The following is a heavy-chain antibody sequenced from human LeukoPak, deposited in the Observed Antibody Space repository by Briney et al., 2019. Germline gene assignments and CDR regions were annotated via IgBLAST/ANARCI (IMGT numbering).Heavy chain of an antibody. CDR2: IYYSGST. CDR3: ARHAYYDSSGYYSADAFDI. Sequence: SETLSLTCTVSGGSISSYYWSWIRQPPGKGLEWIGHIYYSGSTNYNPSLKSRVTISVDTSKDQFSLKLSSVTAADTAVYYCARHAYYDSSGYYSADAFDIWGQGTMVTVSS. D-gene: IGHD3-22*01. J-gene: IGHJ3*02. CDR1: GGSISSYY. V-gene: IGHV4-59*08.